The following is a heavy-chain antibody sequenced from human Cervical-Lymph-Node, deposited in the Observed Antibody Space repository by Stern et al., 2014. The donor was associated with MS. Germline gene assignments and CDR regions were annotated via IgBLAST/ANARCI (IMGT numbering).Heavy chain of an antibody. V-gene: IGHV3-30*03. J-gene: IGHJ4*02. CDR1: GFAFSTYG. CDR3: ARGSDWYPLDY. CDR2: ISFDGAKT. D-gene: IGHD6-19*01. Sequence: QVQLVQSGGGVVQPGRSLRLSCSPSGFAFSTYGMHWVRQAPGTGLEWVALISFDGAKTYYADSVKGRFTISRDNPKNTLYLQMKSLRGEDTAVYYCARGSDWYPLDYWGQGTLVTVSS.